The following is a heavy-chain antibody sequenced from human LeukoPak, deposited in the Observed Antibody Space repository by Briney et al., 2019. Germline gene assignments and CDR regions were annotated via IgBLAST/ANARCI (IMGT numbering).Heavy chain of an antibody. J-gene: IGHJ3*02. V-gene: IGHV1-24*01. CDR2: FDPEDSET. CDR3: ATGAFSWDAFDI. CDR1: GYTLTELS. Sequence: ASVKVSCKVSGYTLTELSMHWVRQAPGKGLEWMGGFDPEDSETIYAQKFRGRVTMTEDTSTDTAYMELSSLRSEDTAVYYCATGAFSWDAFDIWGQGTMVTVSS. D-gene: IGHD3-16*01.